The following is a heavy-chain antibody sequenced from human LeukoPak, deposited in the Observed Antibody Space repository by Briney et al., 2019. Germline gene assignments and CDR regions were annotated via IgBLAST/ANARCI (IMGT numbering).Heavy chain of an antibody. CDR3: AKDIDLSRYYDSSGYYEHADAFDI. V-gene: IGHV3-23*01. CDR1: GFTFRSDT. J-gene: IGHJ3*02. CDR2: ISGSGGST. Sequence: PGGSLRLSCAASGFTFRSDTMSRVRQAPGKGLEWVSAISGSGGSTYYADSVKGRFTISRDNSKNTLYLQMNSLRAEDTAVYYCAKDIDLSRYYDSSGYYEHADAFDIWGQGTMVTVSS. D-gene: IGHD3-22*01.